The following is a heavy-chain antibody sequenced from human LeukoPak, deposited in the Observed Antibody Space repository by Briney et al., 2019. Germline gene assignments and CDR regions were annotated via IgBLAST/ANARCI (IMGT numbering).Heavy chain of an antibody. J-gene: IGHJ4*02. CDR3: AKDDHILTGYSPSDY. Sequence: GGSLRLSCAASGFTFSSYAMSWVRQAPGKGLEWVSAISGSGGSTYYADSVKGRFTISRDNSKNTLYLQMNSLRAEDTAVYYCAKDDHILTGYSPSDYWGQGTLVTVSS. D-gene: IGHD3-9*01. CDR1: GFTFSSYA. V-gene: IGHV3-23*01. CDR2: ISGSGGST.